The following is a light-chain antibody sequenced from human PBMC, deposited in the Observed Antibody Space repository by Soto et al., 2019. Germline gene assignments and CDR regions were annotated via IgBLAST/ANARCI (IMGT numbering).Light chain of an antibody. CDR2: SAS. J-gene: IGLJ1*01. CDR3: CSYAGSYTYV. CDR1: SSDVGGHNY. Sequence: QSALTQPRSVSGSPGQSITISCTGTSSDVGGHNYVSWYQQYPGKAPKLLLSSASKRPSGVPDRFSGSKSGNTASLTISGLQAEDEADYYCCSYAGSYTYVFGTGTKLTVL. V-gene: IGLV2-11*01.